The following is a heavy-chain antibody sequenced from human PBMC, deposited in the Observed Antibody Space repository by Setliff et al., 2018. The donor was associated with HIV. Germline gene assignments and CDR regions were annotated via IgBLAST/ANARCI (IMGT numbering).Heavy chain of an antibody. CDR1: AASISTSNFL. V-gene: IGHV4-39*02. J-gene: IGHJ4*02. CDR3: GRLETGPATSAYGPFNS. D-gene: IGHD4-17*01. Sequence: SETLSLTCTVSAASISTSNFLWGWIRQSPGKGLEWIGSSYYSSRTYYNPSLKNRVTISADTSKNHLSLKLTSLTAADTAVYYCGRLETGPATSAYGPFNSWGQGKMGTVPQ. CDR2: SYYSSRT.